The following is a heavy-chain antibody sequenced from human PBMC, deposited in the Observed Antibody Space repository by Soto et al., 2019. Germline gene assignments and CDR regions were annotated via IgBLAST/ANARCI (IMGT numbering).Heavy chain of an antibody. J-gene: IGHJ4*02. CDR2: ISWNSGNI. V-gene: IGHV3-9*01. Sequence: ESGGGLVQPGRSLRLSCAASGFSFNDYAMHWVRQAPGKGLEWVSDISWNSGNIGYADSVKGRFTISRDNAKNSLYLQMNSLRAEDTALYYCANDKSGRNAGFDSWGQGTLVTVSS. D-gene: IGHD1-26*01. CDR1: GFSFNDYA. CDR3: ANDKSGRNAGFDS.